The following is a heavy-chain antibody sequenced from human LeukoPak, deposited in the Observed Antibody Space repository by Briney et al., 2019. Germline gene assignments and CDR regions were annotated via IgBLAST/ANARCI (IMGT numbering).Heavy chain of an antibody. CDR3: ARGSPMIPSEH. J-gene: IGHJ1*01. CDR1: GFAFSTYG. D-gene: IGHD3-22*01. V-gene: IGHV4-34*01. CDR2: INHSGST. Sequence: MTGGSLRLSCAASGFAFSTYGMNWIRQPPGKGLEWIGEINHSGSTSYNPSLINHNESTSYNPSLKSRVTISVDTSKNQFSLKLTSMTAADTAVYYCARGSPMIPSEHCGQGTLVTVSS.